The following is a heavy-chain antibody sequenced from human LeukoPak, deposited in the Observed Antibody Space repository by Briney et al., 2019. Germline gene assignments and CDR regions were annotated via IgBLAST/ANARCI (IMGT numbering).Heavy chain of an antibody. CDR3: ARVSTTVAVKY. Sequence: PSETLSLTCTVSGGSISNYYWSWIRQPPGKGLEWIGYIYYSGSTKYNPSLKSRVTISVDTSKNQFSLKLSSATAADTAVYYCARVSTTVAVKYWGQGILVTISS. V-gene: IGHV4-59*08. D-gene: IGHD4-11*01. CDR2: IYYSGST. J-gene: IGHJ4*02. CDR1: GGSISNYY.